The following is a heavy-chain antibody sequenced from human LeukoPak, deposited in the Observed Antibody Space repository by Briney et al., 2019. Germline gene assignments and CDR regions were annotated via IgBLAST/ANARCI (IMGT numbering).Heavy chain of an antibody. CDR2: INPSGGST. V-gene: IGHV1-46*01. CDR3: ASPLVAATLDDYYYGMDV. CDR1: GYTFTSYY. J-gene: IGHJ6*02. Sequence: GASVKVSCKASGYTFTSYYMHWVRQAPGQGLEWMGIINPSGGSTSYAQKFQGRVTMTRDTSTSTVYMELSSLRSEGTAVYYCASPLVAATLDDYYYGMDVWGQGTTVTVSS. D-gene: IGHD2-15*01.